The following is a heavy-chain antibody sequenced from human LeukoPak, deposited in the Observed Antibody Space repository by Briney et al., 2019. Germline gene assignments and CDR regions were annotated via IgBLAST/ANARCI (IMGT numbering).Heavy chain of an antibody. CDR2: VGSGATP. J-gene: IGHJ4*02. D-gene: IGHD2-2*01. CDR1: GSTFRSYA. CDR3: ARQLGYCSRGNCYFDS. Sequence: PGRSLRLSCAASGSTFRSYAMSWVRQAPGKGLEWVSAVGSGATPYYADSVKGRFTISRDDSKNMLYLQANSLRAEDTAVYYCARQLGYCSRGNCYFDSWGQGTLVTVSS. V-gene: IGHV3-23*01.